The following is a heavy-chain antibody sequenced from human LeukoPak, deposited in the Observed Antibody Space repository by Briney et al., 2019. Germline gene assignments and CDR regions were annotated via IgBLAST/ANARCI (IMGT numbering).Heavy chain of an antibody. CDR1: GYTFTSYD. D-gene: IGHD4-17*01. V-gene: IGHV1-69*06. CDR3: ARGATTYAFDI. CDR2: IIPIFGTA. Sequence: GASVKVSCKASGYTFTSYDINWVRQAPGQGLEWMGGIIPIFGTANYAQKFQGRVTITADKSTSTAYMELSSLRSEDTAVYYCARGATTYAFDIWGQGTMVTVSS. J-gene: IGHJ3*02.